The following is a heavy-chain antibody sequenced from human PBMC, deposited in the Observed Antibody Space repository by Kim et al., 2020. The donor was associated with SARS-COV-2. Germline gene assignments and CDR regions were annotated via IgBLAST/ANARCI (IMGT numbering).Heavy chain of an antibody. Sequence: APVKGRFTNSEDNSKNTLYLQMNSLRAEDTAVYYCAKILSVISSTPTFDYWGQGTLVTVSS. V-gene: IGHV3-30*02. J-gene: IGHJ4*02. D-gene: IGHD3-16*02. CDR3: AKILSVISSTPTFDY.